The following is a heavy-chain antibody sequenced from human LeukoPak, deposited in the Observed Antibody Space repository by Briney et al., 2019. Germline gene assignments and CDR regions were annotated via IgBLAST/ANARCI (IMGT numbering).Heavy chain of an antibody. CDR1: GFSFNDYY. J-gene: IGHJ3*02. D-gene: IGHD2-2*02. V-gene: IGHV3-11*04. CDR2: MSSSGTTL. CDR3: AREKDTIRGSFDI. Sequence: GGSLRLSCAASGFSFNDYYMSWIRQAPGKGLEWISYMSSSGTTLYYADSVEGRFTISRDNAKNSLFLQMTGLRAEDTALYYCAREKDTIRGSFDIWGQGTLVTVSS.